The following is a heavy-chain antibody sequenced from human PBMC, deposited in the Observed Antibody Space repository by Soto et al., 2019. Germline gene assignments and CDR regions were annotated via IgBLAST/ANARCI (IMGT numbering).Heavy chain of an antibody. CDR1: GFTFSSYW. J-gene: IGHJ4*02. D-gene: IGHD3-3*01. CDR2: IKQDGSEK. Sequence: EVQLVESGGGLVQPGGSLRLSCAASGFTFSSYWMSWVRQAPGKGREWVANIKQDGSEKYYVDSVKGRFTISRDNAKNSLYLQMNSLRAEDTAVYYCARTSYDFWSGYSYCYFDYWGQGTLVTVSS. V-gene: IGHV3-7*01. CDR3: ARTSYDFWSGYSYCYFDY.